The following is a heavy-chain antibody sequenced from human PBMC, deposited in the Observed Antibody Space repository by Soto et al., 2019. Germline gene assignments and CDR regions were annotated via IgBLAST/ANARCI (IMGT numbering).Heavy chain of an antibody. D-gene: IGHD2-21*02. CDR1: GFTFNNFG. Sequence: QVHLVESGGGVVQPGRSLRLSCAASGFTFNNFGMYWVRQAPGKGLERVAVISYDGSNTFYVDSVMGRFIISRDNSKKTGYLHMNSLRADDTAVYYCAKNIYGEVTAMDYLEYWGQGTRVTVAA. V-gene: IGHV3-30*18. CDR2: ISYDGSNT. J-gene: IGHJ4*02. CDR3: AKNIYGEVTAMDYLEY.